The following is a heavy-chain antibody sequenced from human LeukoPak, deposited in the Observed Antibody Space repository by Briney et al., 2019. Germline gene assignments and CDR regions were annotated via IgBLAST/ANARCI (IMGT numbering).Heavy chain of an antibody. CDR2: INCNGGST. D-gene: IGHD2-2*02. Sequence: GGSLRLSCAASGFTFDDYGMSWVRQAPGKGLEWVSGINCNGGSTGYADSVKGRFTISRDNAKNSLYLQMNSLRAEDTALYYCAREGELGGYCSSTSCYTFDYWGQGTLVTVSS. CDR3: AREGELGGYCSSTSCYTFDY. CDR1: GFTFDDYG. V-gene: IGHV3-20*04. J-gene: IGHJ4*02.